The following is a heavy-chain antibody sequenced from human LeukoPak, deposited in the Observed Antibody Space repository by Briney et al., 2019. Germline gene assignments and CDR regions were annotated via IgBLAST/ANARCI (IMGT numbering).Heavy chain of an antibody. CDR1: GFTFRNCW. CDR2: IKQDGSEK. D-gene: IGHD5-18*01. CDR3: ARDPSRGYSYGFDAFDI. Sequence: PGGSLRLSCAASGFTFRNCWMSWVRQAPGKGLEWVANIKQDGSEKNYVDSAKGRFTISRDNAKNSVYLQMNSLRAEDTAVYYCARDPSRGYSYGFDAFDIWGQGTMVTVSS. V-gene: IGHV3-7*03. J-gene: IGHJ3*02.